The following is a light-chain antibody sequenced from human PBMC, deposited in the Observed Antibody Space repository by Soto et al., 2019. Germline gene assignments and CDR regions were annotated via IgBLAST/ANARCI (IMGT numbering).Light chain of an antibody. Sequence: QSVLTQPASVSGSPGQSITISCTGTSSDVGAYDFVSWYNQHPDKAPKLMIFEVIYRPSGVSNRFSGSKSVNTATLTISGLQAEDEGDYYCSSYTTSSTRVFGTGTKLTVL. CDR2: EVI. J-gene: IGLJ1*01. CDR3: SSYTTSSTRV. CDR1: SSDVGAYDF. V-gene: IGLV2-14*03.